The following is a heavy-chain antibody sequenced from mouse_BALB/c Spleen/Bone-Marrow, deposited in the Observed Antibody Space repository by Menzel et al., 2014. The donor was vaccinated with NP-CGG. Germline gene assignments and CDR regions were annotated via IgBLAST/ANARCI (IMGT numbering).Heavy chain of an antibody. CDR1: GYTFTSYN. J-gene: IGHJ3*01. CDR3: ARGQLLAY. V-gene: IGHV1-12*01. Sequence: QAQLQQPGAELVGSGASVKMSCKASGYTFTSYNMHWVKQTPGQGLEWIGYIYPGNGGTNYNQKFRGKATLTADTSSSTAYMQISSLTSEDSAVYFCARGQLLAYWGQGTLVTVSA. CDR2: IYPGNGGT. D-gene: IGHD3-3*01.